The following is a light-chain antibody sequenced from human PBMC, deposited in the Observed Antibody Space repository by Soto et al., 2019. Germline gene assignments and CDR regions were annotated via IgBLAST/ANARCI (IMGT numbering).Light chain of an antibody. V-gene: IGLV2-14*03. CDR2: DVN. CDR3: TSWTTSTTMI. Sequence: QSVLTQPASVSGSPGQSITISCTGTSSDIGAYNFVSWYQQHPGKAPKLMLYDVNIRPSGVSNRFSGSKSGNTASLIISGLQAEDEADYYCTSWTTSTTMIFGGGTQLTVL. CDR1: SSDIGAYNF. J-gene: IGLJ2*01.